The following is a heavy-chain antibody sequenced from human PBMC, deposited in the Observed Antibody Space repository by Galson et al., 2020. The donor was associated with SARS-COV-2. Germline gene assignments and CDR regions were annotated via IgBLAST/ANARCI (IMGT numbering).Heavy chain of an antibody. CDR1: GGSISSSNW. CDR3: AKFDYYYMDV. CDR2: IYHTGRT. V-gene: IGHV4-4*02. J-gene: IGHJ6*03. Sequence: SETLSLTCVVSGGSISSSNWWGWFRQSPGKGLEWIGEIYHTGRTTYNVSLESRVTMSVDKSRNQFSLNLRSVTAADTGVYYCAKFDYYYMDVWAKGPRSPSR.